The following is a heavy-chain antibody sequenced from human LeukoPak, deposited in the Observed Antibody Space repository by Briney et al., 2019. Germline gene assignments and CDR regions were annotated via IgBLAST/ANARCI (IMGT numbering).Heavy chain of an antibody. CDR1: GGSINSYY. CDR3: ASDSQTFWSGYYLPGYFDY. CDR2: IYYSGST. D-gene: IGHD3-3*01. Sequence: SETLSFTCTVSGGSINSYYWSWIRQPPGKGLEWIGYIYYSGSTNYNPSLKSRVTISVDTSKNKFSLKLSSVTAADTAVYYCASDSQTFWSGYYLPGYFDYWGQGTLVTVSS. J-gene: IGHJ4*02. V-gene: IGHV4-59*01.